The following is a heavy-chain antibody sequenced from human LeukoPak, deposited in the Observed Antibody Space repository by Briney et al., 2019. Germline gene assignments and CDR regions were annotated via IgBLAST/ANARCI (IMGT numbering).Heavy chain of an antibody. V-gene: IGHV3-23*01. CDR1: ELTSITYG. J-gene: IGHJ3*02. D-gene: IGHD3-3*01. CDR2: ITGSVVIT. CDR3: AKSRLSGINDAFDI. Sequence: RGSLRLSCAPSELTSITYGMTWVRQAPGEGLGWVSAITGSVVITFYTDSRKGRFTISIDNSKNTPYMQMNSLRAEDTAIYYRAKSRLSGINDAFDIWGQGTMVTVSS.